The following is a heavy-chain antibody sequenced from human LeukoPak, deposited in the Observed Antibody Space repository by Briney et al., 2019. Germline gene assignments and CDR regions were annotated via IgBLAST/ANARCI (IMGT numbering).Heavy chain of an antibody. Sequence: ASVKVSCKASGHTFTSYGISWVRQAPGQGLEWMGWISAYNGNTNYAQKLQGRVTMTTDTSTSTAYMELRSLRSDDTAVYYCAIVHASARENYWGQGTLVTVSS. J-gene: IGHJ4*02. D-gene: IGHD6-6*01. CDR3: AIVHASARENY. CDR2: ISAYNGNT. V-gene: IGHV1-18*01. CDR1: GHTFTSYG.